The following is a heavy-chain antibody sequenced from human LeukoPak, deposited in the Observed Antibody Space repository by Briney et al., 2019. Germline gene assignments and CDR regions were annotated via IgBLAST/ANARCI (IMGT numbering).Heavy chain of an antibody. D-gene: IGHD6-6*01. J-gene: IGHJ4*02. CDR1: GFTFSSYS. Sequence: GGSLRLSCAASGFTFSSYSMNWVRQAPGKGLEWVSGISWNSGSIGYADSVKGRFTISRDNAKNSLYLQMNSLRAEDTALYYCAKGVAARPGVGFDYWGQGTLVTVSS. V-gene: IGHV3-9*01. CDR3: AKGVAARPGVGFDY. CDR2: ISWNSGSI.